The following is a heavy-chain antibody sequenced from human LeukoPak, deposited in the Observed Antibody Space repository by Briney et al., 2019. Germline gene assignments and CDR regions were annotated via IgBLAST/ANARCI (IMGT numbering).Heavy chain of an antibody. J-gene: IGHJ6*03. CDR1: GYTFNSYD. CDR3: ARDKGTVATYYYYYMDV. D-gene: IGHD6-19*01. V-gene: IGHV1-18*01. Sequence: ASVKVSCKASGYTFNSYDIRWVRQAPGQGLEWMGWISAHNGNTNYEEKLQGRVTMTTDTSTSTASMELRSLRSDDTAVYYCARDKGTVATYYYYYMDVWGKGTTVTVSS. CDR2: ISAHNGNT.